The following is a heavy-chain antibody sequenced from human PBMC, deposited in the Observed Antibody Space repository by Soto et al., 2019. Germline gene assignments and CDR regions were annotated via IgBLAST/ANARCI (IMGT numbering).Heavy chain of an antibody. CDR2: IYWDDDK. Sequence: QITLKGSGPTLVRPTQTLTLTCTVSGFSLDTWGVGVGWIRQSPGKAPEWLALIYWDDDKRCSPSLKNRLTITKDTSKNQVVLTVTNMDPVDTVTYYCARALGSWGSYYFDHWGQGTLVTVSS. CDR3: ARALGSWGSYYFDH. CDR1: GFSLDTWGVG. D-gene: IGHD3-16*01. J-gene: IGHJ4*02. V-gene: IGHV2-5*02.